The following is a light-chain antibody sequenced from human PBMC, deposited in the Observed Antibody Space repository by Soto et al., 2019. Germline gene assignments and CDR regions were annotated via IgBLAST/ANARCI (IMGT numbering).Light chain of an antibody. CDR1: QGIRND. V-gene: IGKV1-17*01. CDR3: QHYNSYSEA. J-gene: IGKJ1*01. CDR2: AAS. Sequence: IQMTQSPSSLSASVGDRVTITCGASQGIRNDLSWYQQKPGKAPKLLIYAASSLQSGVPSRFSGSGSGTEFTLTISSLQPDDFATYYCQHYNSYSEAFGQGTKVDIK.